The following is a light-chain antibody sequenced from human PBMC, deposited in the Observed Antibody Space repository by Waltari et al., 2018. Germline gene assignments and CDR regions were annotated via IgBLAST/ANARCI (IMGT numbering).Light chain of an antibody. CDR2: GAS. V-gene: IGKV3-15*01. CDR1: QSISRN. J-gene: IGKJ2*01. CDR3: QQYNSWRT. Sequence: EILMTQSPATLSVSPGETATLSCRASQSISRNLAWYQQKPGQAPRLLIFGASTRAPGVPDKFSGTGSGTDFILTISSLQSEDFAVYYCQQYNSWRTFGQGIKLEIK.